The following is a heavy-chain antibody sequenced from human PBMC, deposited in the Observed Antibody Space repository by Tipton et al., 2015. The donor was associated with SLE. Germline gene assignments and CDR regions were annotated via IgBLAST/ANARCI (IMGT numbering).Heavy chain of an antibody. CDR3: ARGLRADSTSHFDH. CDR1: GGSIFSHY. CDR2: VFYTGET. J-gene: IGHJ4*02. Sequence: TLSLTCTVSGGSIFSHYWSWIRQNPERGLEWIGYVFYTGETYYAPSLKNRVTISADTSRSQVSLNLRSVTAADTAVYYCARGLRADSTSHFDHWGPGTLVTVSS. V-gene: IGHV4-59*11. D-gene: IGHD6-13*01.